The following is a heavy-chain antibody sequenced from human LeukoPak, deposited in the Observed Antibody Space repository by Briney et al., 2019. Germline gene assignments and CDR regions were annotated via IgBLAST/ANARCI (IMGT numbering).Heavy chain of an antibody. V-gene: IGHV1-2*02. D-gene: IGHD3-9*01. CDR2: INPHSGGT. Sequence: ASVKVSCKASGYTFTGYYMHCVRQAPGQGLEWMGWINPHSGGTNYAQKFQGRVTMTRDTPISTAYMELSRLRSDDTDVYYCATSGASAVTGYPYFDYWGQGTLVTVSS. CDR3: ATSGASAVTGYPYFDY. J-gene: IGHJ4*02. CDR1: GYTFTGYY.